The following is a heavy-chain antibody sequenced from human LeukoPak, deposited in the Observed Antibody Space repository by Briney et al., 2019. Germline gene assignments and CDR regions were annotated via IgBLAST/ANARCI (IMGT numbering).Heavy chain of an antibody. Sequence: GGSLRLSCAASGFTFSSYAMSWVRQAPGKGLEWVSAISGSGGSTYYADSVKGRFTISRDNAKNSLYLQMNSLRAEDTAVYYCARGLSRYCSSTSCPQFDYWGQGTLVTVSS. D-gene: IGHD2-2*01. CDR2: ISGSGGST. CDR1: GFTFSSYA. J-gene: IGHJ4*02. V-gene: IGHV3-23*01. CDR3: ARGLSRYCSSTSCPQFDY.